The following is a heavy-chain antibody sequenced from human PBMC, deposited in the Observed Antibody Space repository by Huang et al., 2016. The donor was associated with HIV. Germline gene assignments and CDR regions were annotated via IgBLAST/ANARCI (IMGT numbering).Heavy chain of an antibody. CDR2: IIPICGTA. J-gene: IGHJ4*02. D-gene: IGHD3-22*01. Sequence: QVQLVQSGAEVKKPGSSVKVSCKASGGTFSSYAISWVRQAHGQGLAWMGGIIPICGTANYAQKFQGRVTITADESTSTAYMELSSLRAEDTAVYYCARVESRRYYDSSGYYYWGQGTLVTVSS. CDR3: ARVESRRYYDSSGYYY. V-gene: IGHV1-69*01. CDR1: GGTFSSYA.